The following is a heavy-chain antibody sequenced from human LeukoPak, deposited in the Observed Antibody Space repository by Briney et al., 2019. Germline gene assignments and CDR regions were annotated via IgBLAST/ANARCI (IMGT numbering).Heavy chain of an antibody. V-gene: IGHV3-30*18. D-gene: IGHD1-1*01. Sequence: GRSLRLSCAASGFTFSSYGMHWVRQAPGKGLEWVAVISYDGSNKYYADSVKGRFTISRDNSKNTLYLQMNSLRAEDTAVYYCAKDSRTRVKDFDYWGQGTLVTVSS. CDR2: ISYDGSNK. CDR1: GFTFSSYG. J-gene: IGHJ4*02. CDR3: AKDSRTRVKDFDY.